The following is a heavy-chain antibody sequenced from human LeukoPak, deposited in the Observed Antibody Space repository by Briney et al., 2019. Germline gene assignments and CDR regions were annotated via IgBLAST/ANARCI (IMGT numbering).Heavy chain of an antibody. V-gene: IGHV5-51*01. CDR2: IFPGDSDT. Sequence: RAGESLKISCEGSGYSFTTFWIGWVRQSPGQGPEWMGIIFPGDSDTKYSPSFRGQVTISVDKSNNTAHLQWTSLKASDTGIYYCARWIGDPGNGGYSYGPDYWGQGTLVTVSS. J-gene: IGHJ4*02. D-gene: IGHD5-18*01. CDR1: GYSFTTFW. CDR3: ARWIGDPGNGGYSYGPDY.